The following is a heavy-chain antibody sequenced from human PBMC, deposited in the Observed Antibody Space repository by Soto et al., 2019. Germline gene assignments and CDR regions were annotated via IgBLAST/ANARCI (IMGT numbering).Heavy chain of an antibody. J-gene: IGHJ4*02. Sequence: QVQLVESGGGVVQPGKSLRLSCAASGFDFSKYAMYWVRQAPGRGPEWVAVVSLGGNNRFHADSVRGRFSISRDNSKSTLFLQMDSLRVEDTAVYYCVKSFFYDSSGYYYGLFDHWGQGTLVTVSS. V-gene: IGHV3-30*18. CDR2: VSLGGNNR. CDR3: VKSFFYDSSGYYYGLFDH. CDR1: GFDFSKYA. D-gene: IGHD3-22*01.